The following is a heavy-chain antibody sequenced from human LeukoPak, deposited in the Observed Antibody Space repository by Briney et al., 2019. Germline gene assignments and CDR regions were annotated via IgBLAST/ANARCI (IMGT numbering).Heavy chain of an antibody. J-gene: IGHJ4*02. Sequence: SETLSLTCAVYGGSFSGYYWSWIRQPPGKGLEWIGEINHSGSTNYNPSLKSRVTISVDTSKNQFPLKLSSVTAADTAVYYCARVRWLQPFDYWGQGTLVTVSS. CDR2: INHSGST. CDR3: ARVRWLQPFDY. V-gene: IGHV4-34*01. CDR1: GGSFSGYY. D-gene: IGHD5-24*01.